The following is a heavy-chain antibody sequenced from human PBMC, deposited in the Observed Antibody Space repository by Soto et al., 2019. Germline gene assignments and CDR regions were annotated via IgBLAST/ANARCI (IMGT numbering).Heavy chain of an antibody. J-gene: IGHJ4*01. V-gene: IGHV3-33*01. CDR3: ARDKTGYYKYFDY. CDR2: IWYDESNK. CDR1: GFTFSSYG. Sequence: GGSLRLSCAASGFTFSSYGMHWVRQAPGKGLEWVAVIWYDESNKYYADSVKGRFTISRDNFKNTLYLQMNSLRAEDTAVYHCARDKTGYYKYFDYWGQGTLVTVSS. D-gene: IGHD3-9*01.